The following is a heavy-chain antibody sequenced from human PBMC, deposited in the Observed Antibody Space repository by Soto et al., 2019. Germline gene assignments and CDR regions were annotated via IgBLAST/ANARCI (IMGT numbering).Heavy chain of an antibody. CDR3: ARFNWYFDL. V-gene: IGHV4-59*08. J-gene: IGHJ2*01. Sequence: QVQLQESGPGLVKPSETLSLTCTVSGGSISSYYWSWIRQPPGKGLEWIGYIYYSGSTNYNPSLKSRATLSVDTSKNPFSLKLSSVPAADTAVYYCARFNWYFDLWGRGTLVTVSS. CDR2: IYYSGST. CDR1: GGSISSYY.